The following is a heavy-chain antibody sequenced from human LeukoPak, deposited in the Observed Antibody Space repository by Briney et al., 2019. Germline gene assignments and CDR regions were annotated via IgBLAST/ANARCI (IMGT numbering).Heavy chain of an antibody. Sequence: SETLSLTCAVSGYSISSGYYWGWIRPPPGKGEEWIGRIYHSGSSYYNPSLRRRGSFSVDTSKTHFSLKLTSVTAVDTAVYYCARAGSGSRDYFDYWGQGIRVTVSS. V-gene: IGHV4-38-2*01. CDR2: IYHSGSS. J-gene: IGHJ4*02. CDR3: ARAGSGSRDYFDY. CDR1: GYSISSGYY. D-gene: IGHD2-15*01.